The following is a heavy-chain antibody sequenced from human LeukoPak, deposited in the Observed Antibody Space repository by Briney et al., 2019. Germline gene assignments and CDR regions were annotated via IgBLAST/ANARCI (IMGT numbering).Heavy chain of an antibody. CDR1: GFTFSSYA. J-gene: IGHJ4*02. CDR3: VKGPWSRAFDY. Sequence: GGSLRLSCAASGFTFSSYAMSWVRQAPGKGLEWVSTISGSGGSTYYADSVKGRFTISRDNPKNTLYLQMNSLRAEDTAVYYCVKGPWSRAFDYWGQGTLVTVSS. V-gene: IGHV3-23*01. CDR2: ISGSGGST. D-gene: IGHD1-1*01.